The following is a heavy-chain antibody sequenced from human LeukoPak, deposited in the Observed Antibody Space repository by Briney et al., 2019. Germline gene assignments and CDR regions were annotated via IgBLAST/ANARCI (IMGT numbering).Heavy chain of an antibody. V-gene: IGHV1-69*05. Sequence: SVKVSCKASGGTFSSYAISWVRQAPGQGLEWMGGIIPIFGTANYAQKFQGRVTMTRNTSISTAYMELSSLRSEDTAVYYCARGRYKVRGVPGDYWGQGTLVTVSS. CDR2: IIPIFGTA. CDR3: ARGRYKVRGVPGDY. D-gene: IGHD3-10*01. CDR1: GGTFSSYA. J-gene: IGHJ4*02.